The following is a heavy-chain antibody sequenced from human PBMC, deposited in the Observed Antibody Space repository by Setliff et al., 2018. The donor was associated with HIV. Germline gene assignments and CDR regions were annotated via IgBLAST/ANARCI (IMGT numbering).Heavy chain of an antibody. CDR1: GFTFDDYT. CDR3: ARDKYRSGSYYDYFDY. J-gene: IGHJ4*02. V-gene: IGHV3-43*01. Sequence: GGSLRLSCAASGFTFDDYTMHWVRQAPGKGLEWVSIISWDGGNTYYADSVKGRFTISRDNAKNSLYLQMNSLRAEDTAVYYCARDKYRSGSYYDYFDYWGQGTLVTVSS. CDR2: ISWDGGNT. D-gene: IGHD1-26*01.